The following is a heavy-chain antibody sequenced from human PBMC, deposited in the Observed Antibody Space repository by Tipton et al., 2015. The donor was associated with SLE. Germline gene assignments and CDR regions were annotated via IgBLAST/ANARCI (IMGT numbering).Heavy chain of an antibody. J-gene: IGHJ5*02. D-gene: IGHD1-1*01. Sequence: GLVKPSETLSLTCNVSGASISSYYWSWIRQPAGKGLEYIGRFYSSGGTNYNPSFKSRVTMSIDTSKNQFSLKLTSVTAADTAVYYCARNWNNWFDPWGQGTLVTVSS. V-gene: IGHV4-4*07. CDR2: FYSSGGT. CDR1: GASISSYY. CDR3: ARNWNNWFDP.